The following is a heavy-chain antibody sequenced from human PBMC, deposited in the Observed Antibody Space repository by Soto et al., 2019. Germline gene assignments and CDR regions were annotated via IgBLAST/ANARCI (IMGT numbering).Heavy chain of an antibody. D-gene: IGHD1-26*01. J-gene: IGHJ4*02. CDR1: QFTFRRYS. CDR3: ARGSGSYATSIDY. CDR2: ISSTGSTI. Sequence: EVQLVESGGGLVQPGGSLRLSCEASQFTFRRYSMNWVRQAPGKGLEWMSYISSTGSTIYYGDSVEGRFTTSRDNAKNSLYLQINSLRDDDTAVYYCARGSGSYATSIDYWGQGALVTVSS. V-gene: IGHV3-48*02.